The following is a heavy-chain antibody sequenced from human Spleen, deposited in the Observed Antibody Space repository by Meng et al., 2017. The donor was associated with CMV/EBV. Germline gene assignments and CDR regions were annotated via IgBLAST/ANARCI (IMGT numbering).Heavy chain of an antibody. V-gene: IGHV3-30-3*02. CDR1: GFTFSTYA. D-gene: IGHD6-6*01. Sequence: GGSLRLSCAASGFTFSTYAMHWVRQAPGKGLEWVALISFDANNKYYVDSVKGRFTISRDNSKNTLYLQMNSLRAEDTAVYYCAKIREQLVYYYGMDVWGQGTTVTVSS. CDR3: AKIREQLVYYYGMDV. CDR2: ISFDANNK. J-gene: IGHJ6*02.